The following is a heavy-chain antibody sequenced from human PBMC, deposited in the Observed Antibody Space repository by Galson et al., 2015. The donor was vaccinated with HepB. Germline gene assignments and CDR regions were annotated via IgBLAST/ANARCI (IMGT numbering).Heavy chain of an antibody. J-gene: IGHJ4*02. CDR1: GFTFSVYA. D-gene: IGHD3/OR15-3a*01. Sequence: SLRLSCAASGFTFSVYAMNWVRQAPGKGLEWVASISGGGGGTYYTDSVKGRFAISRDNSKNTLLLQMNGLRADDTALYYCAKAGYDFWSGSYRVFDFWGPGVLVTVSS. CDR3: AKAGYDFWSGSYRVFDF. V-gene: IGHV3-23*01. CDR2: ISGGGGGT.